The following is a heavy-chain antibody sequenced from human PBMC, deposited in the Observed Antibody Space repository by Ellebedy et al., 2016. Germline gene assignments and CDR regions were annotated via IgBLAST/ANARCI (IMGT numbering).Heavy chain of an antibody. Sequence: GESLKISCAASGFSFSDHFMDWIRQAAGEGLEWVSAITGDTGTTYYADSVKGRFTISRDNSRNTLYLQMNSLRVEDTALYYCVKGASSGSWVTMEYWGQGALVTVSS. V-gene: IGHV3-23*01. J-gene: IGHJ4*02. CDR1: GFSFSDHF. CDR2: ITGDTGTT. CDR3: VKGASSGSWVTMEY. D-gene: IGHD6-13*01.